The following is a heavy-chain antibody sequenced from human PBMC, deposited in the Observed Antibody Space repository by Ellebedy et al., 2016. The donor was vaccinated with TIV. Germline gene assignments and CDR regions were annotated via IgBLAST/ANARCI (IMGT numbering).Heavy chain of an antibody. J-gene: IGHJ5*02. CDR3: ARRGSYGDYAVQINSWFDA. Sequence: GESLKISCEASGFSFRSYWMGWVRQAPGKGLEWVANIYQDGSDQHYLDSVKGRFTTSRDNAKKLLFLQMNSLRVEDTAVYYCARRGSYGDYAVQINSWFDAWGQGTLVTVSS. V-gene: IGHV3-7*01. D-gene: IGHD4-17*01. CDR2: IYQDGSDQ. CDR1: GFSFRSYW.